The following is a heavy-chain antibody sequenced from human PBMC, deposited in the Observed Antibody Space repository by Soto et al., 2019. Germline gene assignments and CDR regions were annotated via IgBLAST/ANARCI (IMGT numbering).Heavy chain of an antibody. CDR2: INAGNGNT. CDR3: ARAREPSNYHYYYYYGMDV. Sequence: GASVKVSCKASGYTFSSYSMQWVRQAPGQRLEWMGWINAGNGNTGYAQKFQGRVTMTRNTSISTAYMELSSLRSEDTAVYYCARAREPSNYHYYYYYGMDVWGQGTTVTVSS. D-gene: IGHD4-4*01. V-gene: IGHV1-8*01. CDR1: GYTFSSYS. J-gene: IGHJ6*02.